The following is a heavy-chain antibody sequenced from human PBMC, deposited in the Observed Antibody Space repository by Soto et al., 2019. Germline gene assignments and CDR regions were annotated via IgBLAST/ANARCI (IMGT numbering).Heavy chain of an antibody. CDR1: GYTFTGYY. D-gene: IGHD6-19*01. CDR2: INPNSGGT. Sequence: ASVKVSCKACGYTFTGYYMHLVRQAPGQGLEWMGWINPNSGGTNYAQKFQGRVTMTRDTSISTAYMELSRLRSDDTAVYYCARDLGYSSGWYFVLYYYYPNGMDFWGQGPIVTVSS. J-gene: IGHJ6*02. V-gene: IGHV1-2*02. CDR3: ARDLGYSSGWYFVLYYYYPNGMDF.